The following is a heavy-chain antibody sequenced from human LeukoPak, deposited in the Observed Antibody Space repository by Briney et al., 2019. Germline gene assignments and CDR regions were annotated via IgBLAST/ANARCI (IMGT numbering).Heavy chain of an antibody. J-gene: IGHJ4*02. CDR1: GGSISSGSYY. Sequence: SQTLSLTCTASGGSISSGSYYWSWIRQPAGKGLEWIGRIYTSGSTNYNPSLKSRVTISVDTSKNQFSLKLSSVTAADTAVYYCASAYCSSTSCYPGFDYWGQGTLVTVSS. D-gene: IGHD2-2*01. V-gene: IGHV4-61*02. CDR3: ASAYCSSTSCYPGFDY. CDR2: IYTSGST.